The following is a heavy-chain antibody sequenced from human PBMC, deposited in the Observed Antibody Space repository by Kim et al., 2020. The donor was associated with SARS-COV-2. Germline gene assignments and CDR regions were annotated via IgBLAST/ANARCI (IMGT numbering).Heavy chain of an antibody. CDR2: DDT. V-gene: IGHV1-3*01. D-gene: IGHD6-19*01. J-gene: IGHJ4*02. Sequence: DDTKYTKKFRGRVTITRDTTASTAYMELSSLRSEDTAVYYCARGSGWAFDYWGQGTLVTVAS. CDR3: ARGSGWAFDY.